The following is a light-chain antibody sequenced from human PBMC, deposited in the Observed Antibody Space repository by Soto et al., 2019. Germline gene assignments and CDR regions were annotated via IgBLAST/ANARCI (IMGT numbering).Light chain of an antibody. J-gene: IGKJ1*01. CDR2: GAS. V-gene: IGKV3-15*01. CDR1: QSVSSS. Sequence: EIVMTQSPATLSVYPGERATLSCRASQSVSSSLAWYQQKPGQAPRLLIYGASTRATGIPTRFSGSGSETDFTLTISSLQSEDFAVYYGQQYNNWWTFGQGTKVDIK. CDR3: QQYNNWWT.